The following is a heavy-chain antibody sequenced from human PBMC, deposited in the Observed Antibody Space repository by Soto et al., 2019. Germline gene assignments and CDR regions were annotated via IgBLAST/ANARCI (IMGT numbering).Heavy chain of an antibody. CDR3: ASHLVMSGTRGFDN. CDR2: TRNSGGA. V-gene: IGHV4-4*02. CDR1: SGSIFSSNW. D-gene: IGHD6-13*01. J-gene: IGHJ4*02. Sequence: QVQLQESGPGLVKPSGTLSLTCAVSSGSIFSSNWWSWVRQPPGKGLERIGETRNSGGANYNPSLQSRVTITVDRSKNPFFLELRSVTAADTAVYYCASHLVMSGTRGFDNWGLGALVTVSS.